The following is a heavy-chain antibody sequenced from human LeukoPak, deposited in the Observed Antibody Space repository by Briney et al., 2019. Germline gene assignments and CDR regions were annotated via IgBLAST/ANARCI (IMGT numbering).Heavy chain of an antibody. CDR2: INSDGSST. Sequence: SGGSLRLSCAASGFTFSSYWMHWVRQAPGKGLVWVSRINSDGSSTSYADSVKGRFTVSRDNAKNTLYLQMNSLRAEDTAVYYCARAVRSGWYIYWGQGTLVTASS. J-gene: IGHJ4*02. D-gene: IGHD6-19*01. CDR1: GFTFSSYW. V-gene: IGHV3-74*01. CDR3: ARAVRSGWYIY.